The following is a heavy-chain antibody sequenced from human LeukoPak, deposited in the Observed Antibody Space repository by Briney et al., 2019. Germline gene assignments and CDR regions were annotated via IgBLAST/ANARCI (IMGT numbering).Heavy chain of an antibody. CDR2: INPNSGGT. Sequence: ASVKVSCKASGYTFTGYYMHWVRQASGQGLEWMGWINPNSGGTNYAQKFQGRVTMTRDTSISTAYMELSRLRSDDTAVYYCARVRDYGDYVLDYWGQGTLVTVSS. V-gene: IGHV1-2*02. D-gene: IGHD4-17*01. CDR1: GYTFTGYY. J-gene: IGHJ4*02. CDR3: ARVRDYGDYVLDY.